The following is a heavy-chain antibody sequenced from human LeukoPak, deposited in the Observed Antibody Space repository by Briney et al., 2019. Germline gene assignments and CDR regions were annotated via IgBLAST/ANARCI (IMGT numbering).Heavy chain of an antibody. Sequence: PGGSLRLSCAASGFTFSDYWMHWVRQAPGKGLEWVAVIWSNGNTKYYADSVKGRFTVSRDTSKDTLYLQMNSLRVEDTAMYYCAREGPVSGTSPFDLWGQGTKVTISS. CDR2: IWSNGNTK. V-gene: IGHV3-33*08. D-gene: IGHD1-1*01. CDR3: AREGPVSGTSPFDL. CDR1: GFTFSDYW. J-gene: IGHJ3*01.